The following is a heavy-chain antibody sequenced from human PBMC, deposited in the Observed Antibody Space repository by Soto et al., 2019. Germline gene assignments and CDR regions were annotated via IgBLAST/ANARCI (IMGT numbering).Heavy chain of an antibody. CDR1: GFTSDDYA. CDR2: ISWDGGST. CDR3: AKDGGGYSSSWYSTYYYYGMDV. Sequence: PGGSLRLSCAASGFTSDDYAMHWVRQAPGKGLEWVSLISWDGGSTYYADSVKGRFTISRDNSKNSLYLQMNSPRAEDTALYYCAKDGGGYSSSWYSTYYYYGMDVWGQGTTVTVS. D-gene: IGHD6-13*01. J-gene: IGHJ6*02. V-gene: IGHV3-43D*04.